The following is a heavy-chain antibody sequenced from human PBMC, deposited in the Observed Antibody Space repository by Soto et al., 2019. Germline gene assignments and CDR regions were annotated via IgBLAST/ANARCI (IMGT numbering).Heavy chain of an antibody. J-gene: IGHJ5*02. CDR3: ARDRRRLRLAFGNWFDP. CDR1: GGSISSYY. Sequence: TSETLSLTCTVSGGSISSYYWSWIRQPPGKGLEWIGYIYYSGSTNYNPSLKSRVTISVDTSKNQFSLKLSSVTAADTAVYYCARDRRRLRLAFGNWFDPWGQGTLVTVSS. CDR2: IYYSGST. D-gene: IGHD5-12*01. V-gene: IGHV4-59*01.